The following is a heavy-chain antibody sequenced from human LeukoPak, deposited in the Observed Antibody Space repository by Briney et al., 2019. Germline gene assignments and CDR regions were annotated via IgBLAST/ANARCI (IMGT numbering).Heavy chain of an antibody. V-gene: IGHV4-31*03. D-gene: IGHD2-2*01. Sequence: PSETLSLTCTVSGGSISSGGYYWSWIRQHPGKGLEWIGYIYYSGSTYYNPSLKGRVTISVDTSKNQFSLKLSSVTAADTAVYYCAGERYCSSTSCYPHFDYWGQGTLVTVSS. CDR1: GGSISSGGYY. CDR3: AGERYCSSTSCYPHFDY. J-gene: IGHJ4*02. CDR2: IYYSGST.